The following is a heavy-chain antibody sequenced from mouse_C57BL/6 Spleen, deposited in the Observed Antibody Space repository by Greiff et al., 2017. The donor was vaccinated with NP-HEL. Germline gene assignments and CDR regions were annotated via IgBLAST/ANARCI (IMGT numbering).Heavy chain of an antibody. J-gene: IGHJ1*03. CDR2: ILPGSGST. CDR3: ARPLHYYGSSYWYFDV. V-gene: IGHV1-9*01. Sequence: VQLQQSGAELMKPGASVKLSCKATGYTFTGYWIEWVKQRPGHGLEWIGEILPGSGSTNYNEKFKGKATFTADTSSNTAYMQLSSLTTDDSAIYYCARPLHYYGSSYWYFDVWGTGTTVTVSS. CDR1: GYTFTGYW. D-gene: IGHD1-1*01.